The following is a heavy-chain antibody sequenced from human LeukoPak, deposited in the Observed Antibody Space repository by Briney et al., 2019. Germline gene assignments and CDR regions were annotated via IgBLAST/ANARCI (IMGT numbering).Heavy chain of an antibody. V-gene: IGHV5-51*01. CDR2: IYPGDSDT. CDR1: GYSFTSYW. J-gene: IGHJ6*04. CDR3: ARQAGGLTGIENYYYYGMDV. D-gene: IGHD7-27*01. Sequence: GESLKISCKGSGYSFTSYWIGWVRQMPGKGLEWMGIIYPGDSDTRYSPSFQGQVTISADKSISTAYLQWSSLKASDTAMYYCARQAGGLTGIENYYYYGMDVWGKGTTVTVSS.